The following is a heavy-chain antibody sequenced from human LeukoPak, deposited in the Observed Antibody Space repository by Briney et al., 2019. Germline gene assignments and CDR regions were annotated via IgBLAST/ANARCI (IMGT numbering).Heavy chain of an antibody. CDR3: ARDFRGLDFDWLLSAPEIDP. D-gene: IGHD3-9*01. CDR1: GFTFSSYS. J-gene: IGHJ5*02. Sequence: GGSLRLSCAASGFTFSSYSMNWVRQAPGKGLEWVSSISSSSSYIYYADSVKGRFTISRDNAKNSLYLQMNSLRAEDTAVYYCARDFRGLDFDWLLSAPEIDPWGQGTLVTVSS. CDR2: ISSSSSYI. V-gene: IGHV3-21*01.